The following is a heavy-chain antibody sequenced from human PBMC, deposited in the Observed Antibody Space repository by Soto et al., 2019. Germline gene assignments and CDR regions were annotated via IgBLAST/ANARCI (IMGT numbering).Heavy chain of an antibody. CDR1: GFTFSSYS. D-gene: IGHD4-17*01. CDR3: AGFIHGYSTFYYYYGMDV. CDR2: ISSSSSYI. J-gene: IGHJ6*02. V-gene: IGHV3-21*01. Sequence: EVQLVESGGGLVKPGGSLRLSCAASGFTFSSYSMNWVRQAPGKGLEWVSSISSSSSYIYYADSVKGRFTISRDNAKNSLYLQMNSLRAEDKAVYYCAGFIHGYSTFYYYYGMDVWGQGTTVTVSS.